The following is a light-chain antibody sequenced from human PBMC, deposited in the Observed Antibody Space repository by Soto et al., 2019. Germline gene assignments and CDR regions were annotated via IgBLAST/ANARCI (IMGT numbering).Light chain of an antibody. V-gene: IGKV1-9*01. J-gene: IGKJ4*01. CDR2: AAS. Sequence: DIQLTQSPSFLPASVGDRVTITCRASQGISSYLAWYQQKPGKAPKLLIYAASTLQSGVPSRFSGSGSGTEFTLTINSLQPEDLATYYCQQLNSYPFLTFGGGTTVEIK. CDR1: QGISSY. CDR3: QQLNSYPFLT.